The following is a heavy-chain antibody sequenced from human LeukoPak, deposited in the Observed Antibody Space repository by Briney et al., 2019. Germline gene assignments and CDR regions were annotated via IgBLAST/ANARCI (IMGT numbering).Heavy chain of an antibody. V-gene: IGHV1-46*01. CDR1: GYTFTSYY. CDR3: ARSSGDYGGIDY. J-gene: IGHJ4*02. CDR2: ISPSGGST. Sequence: ASVKVSCKASGYTFTSYYMHWVRQAPGQGREWMGIISPSGGSTSYAQKFQGRVTMTRDMSTSTVYMELSSLRSEDTAVYYCARSSGDYGGIDYWGQGTLVTVSS. D-gene: IGHD4-23*01.